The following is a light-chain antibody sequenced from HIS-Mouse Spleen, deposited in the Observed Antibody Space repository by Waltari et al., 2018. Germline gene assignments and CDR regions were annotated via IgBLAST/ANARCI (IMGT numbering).Light chain of an antibody. J-gene: IGLJ3*02. CDR2: RNN. V-gene: IGLV1-47*01. Sequence: QSVLTQPPSASGTPGQRVTISCSGSSSNIGSNYVYWYQQLPGTAPKLLIYRNNQPPSGVPDRFSGSKSGTSASLAISGLRSEDEADYYCAAWDDSLSCPVFGGGTKLTVL. CDR3: AAWDDSLSCPV. CDR1: SSNIGSNY.